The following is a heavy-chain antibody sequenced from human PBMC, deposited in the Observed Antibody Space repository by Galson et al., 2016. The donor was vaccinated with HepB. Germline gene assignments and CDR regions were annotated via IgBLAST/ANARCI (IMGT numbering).Heavy chain of an antibody. CDR1: GVSVQSSYY. CDR2: MHYSGSI. V-gene: IGHV4-39*01. D-gene: IGHD1-1*01. J-gene: IGHJ6*03. CDR3: ARSGTTLGPARRFYYMDV. Sequence: SETLSLTCTVSGVSVQSSYYWVWVRQPPGKGLEWIGSMHYSGSIYDNPSLKTRATKSLDVSKNQFSLDLRFVTAADTAVYYCARSGTTLGPARRFYYMDVWGKGTTVTVSS.